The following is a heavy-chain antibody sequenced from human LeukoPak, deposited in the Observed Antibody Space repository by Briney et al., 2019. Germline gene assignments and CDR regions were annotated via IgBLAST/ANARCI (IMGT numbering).Heavy chain of an antibody. CDR3: ARVVFNGYNYRINPYFDY. CDR2: IYCCGST. D-gene: IGHD5-24*01. V-gene: IGHV4-59*01. CDR1: GGSISIYY. J-gene: IGHJ4*02. Sequence: PSETLCLTCTVSGGSISIYYWSWIRQPPGKGLEWMGYIYCCGSTNYNPSLTSRVTISVDTSKNQFSLKLSSVSAADTAVYYCARVVFNGYNYRINPYFDYWGQGTLVTVSS.